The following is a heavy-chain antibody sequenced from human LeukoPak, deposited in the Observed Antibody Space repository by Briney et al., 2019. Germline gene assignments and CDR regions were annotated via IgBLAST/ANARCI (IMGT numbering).Heavy chain of an antibody. J-gene: IGHJ6*03. CDR1: GGTFSSYA. D-gene: IGHD6-13*01. V-gene: IGHV1-69*05. CDR3: ASSTNLLAAAGANYYYYYIDV. CDR2: IIPIFGTA. Sequence: SVKVSCKASGGTFSSYAISWVRQAPGQGLEWMGGIIPIFGTANYAQKFQGRVTITTDESTSTAYMELSSLRSEDTAVYYCASSTNLLAAAGANYYYYYIDVWGKGTTVTVSS.